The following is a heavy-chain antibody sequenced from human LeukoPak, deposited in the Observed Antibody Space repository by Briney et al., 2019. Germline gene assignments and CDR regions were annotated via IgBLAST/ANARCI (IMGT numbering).Heavy chain of an antibody. CDR3: ARSRKGYQLLSTNRDYYYMDV. CDR2: ISGSGGST. J-gene: IGHJ6*03. V-gene: IGHV3-23*01. D-gene: IGHD2-2*01. CDR1: GFTFSTYA. Sequence: PGGSLRLSCAASGFTFSTYAMGWVRQAPGKGLDWVSAISGSGGSTYYADSMKGRFTISRDNAKNSLYLQMNSLRAEDTAVYYCARSRKGYQLLSTNRDYYYMDVWGKGTTVTVFS.